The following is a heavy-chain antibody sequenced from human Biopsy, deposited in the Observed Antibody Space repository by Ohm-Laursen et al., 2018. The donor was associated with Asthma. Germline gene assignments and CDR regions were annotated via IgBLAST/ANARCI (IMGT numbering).Heavy chain of an antibody. CDR3: AKDTEGRYDFWSGLSYNYYGMDV. V-gene: IGHV3-30*18. J-gene: IGHJ6*02. Sequence: SLRLSCAPSGFTFSSHGMYWVRQAPGKGLEWVAVISYDGSNKYYADSVKGRFTISRDNSKNTLYLQMNSLRAEDRAVYYCAKDTEGRYDFWSGLSYNYYGMDVWGQGTTVTVSS. CDR2: ISYDGSNK. D-gene: IGHD3-3*01. CDR1: GFTFSSHG.